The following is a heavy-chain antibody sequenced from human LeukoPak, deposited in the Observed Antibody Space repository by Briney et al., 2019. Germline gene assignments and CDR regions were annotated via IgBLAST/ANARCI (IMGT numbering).Heavy chain of an antibody. V-gene: IGHV3-33*01. J-gene: IGHJ4*02. Sequence: PGRSLRLSCAASGFTFSSYGMHWVRQAPGKGLEWVAVIWYDGTNTYYADSVKGRFTISRDNSKNTLYLQMNSLRAEDTAVYYCARINFYDSGGFYRDYWGQGTLVTVSS. D-gene: IGHD3-22*01. CDR2: IWYDGTNT. CDR3: ARINFYDSGGFYRDY. CDR1: GFTFSSYG.